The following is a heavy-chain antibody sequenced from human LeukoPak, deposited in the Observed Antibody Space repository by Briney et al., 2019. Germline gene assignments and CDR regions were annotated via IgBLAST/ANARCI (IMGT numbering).Heavy chain of an antibody. D-gene: IGHD2-21*01. J-gene: IGHJ3*02. CDR1: GYTFTSYG. V-gene: IGHV1-18*01. Sequence: GASVKVSCKASGYTFTSYGISWVRQAPGQGLEWMGWISAYNGNTNYAQKLQGRVTMTTDTSTSTAYMELRSLRSDDTAVYYCARDRSRALQHDAFDIWGQGTMVTVSS. CDR2: ISAYNGNT. CDR3: ARDRSRALQHDAFDI.